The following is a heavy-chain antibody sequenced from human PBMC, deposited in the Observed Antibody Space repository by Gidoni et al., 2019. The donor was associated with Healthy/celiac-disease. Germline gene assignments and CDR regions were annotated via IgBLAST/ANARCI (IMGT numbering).Heavy chain of an antibody. Sequence: QVQLVQSGADVKKPVSSVKVSCKASGYTFTSYGISWVRPAPGQGLEWIGWTRAYNGNTNYEQKLQGRVTMTTDTSTSTAYMELRSLKSDDTAVYYCARVPGSSWSSGWYYYGMDVWGQGTTVTVSS. D-gene: IGHD6-13*01. CDR2: TRAYNGNT. V-gene: IGHV1-18*01. CDR3: ARVPGSSWSSGWYYYGMDV. J-gene: IGHJ6*02. CDR1: GYTFTSYG.